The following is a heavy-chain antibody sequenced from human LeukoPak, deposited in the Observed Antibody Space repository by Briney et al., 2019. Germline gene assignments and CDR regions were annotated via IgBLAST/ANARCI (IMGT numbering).Heavy chain of an antibody. D-gene: IGHD5-12*01. V-gene: IGHV4-38-2*02. J-gene: IGHJ4*02. CDR2: VYHSGST. CDR3: ARGNNGYDV. Sequence: SETLSLTCTVSGYSVINGYYWGWIRQPPGKGLEWVASVYHSGSTNYSPSLKGRVTISLDTSKNQLSLKLTSVTAADTAAYYCARGNNGYDVWGQENLVTVSS. CDR1: GYSVINGYY.